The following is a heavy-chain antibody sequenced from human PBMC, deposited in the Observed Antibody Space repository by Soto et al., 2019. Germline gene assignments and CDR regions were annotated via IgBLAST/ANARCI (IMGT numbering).Heavy chain of an antibody. V-gene: IGHV3-72*01. J-gene: IGHJ4*02. Sequence: PGGSLRLSCAASGFTFSDHYMDWVRQAPGKGLEWVGRTRNKPNSYTTEYAASVEGRFTISRDDSKNSLYLQMNSLKTEDTAVHYCARVMGSTSLDYWGQGTLVTVSS. CDR3: ARVMGSTSLDY. CDR2: TRNKPNSYTT. D-gene: IGHD1-26*01. CDR1: GFTFSDHY.